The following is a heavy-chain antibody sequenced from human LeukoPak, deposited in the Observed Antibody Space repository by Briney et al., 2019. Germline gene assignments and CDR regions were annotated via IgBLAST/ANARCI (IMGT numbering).Heavy chain of an antibody. CDR3: ARDGRYSYGYRVSGIMDV. V-gene: IGHV1-8*03. D-gene: IGHD5-18*01. CDR2: MNPNSGNT. J-gene: IGHJ6*03. Sequence: ASVKVSCKASGYTFTSYDINWVRQATGQGLEWMGWMNPNSGNTGYAQKFQGRVTITRNTSISTAYMELSSLRAEDMAVYYCARDGRYSYGYRVSGIMDVWGKGTTVTVSS. CDR1: GYTFTSYD.